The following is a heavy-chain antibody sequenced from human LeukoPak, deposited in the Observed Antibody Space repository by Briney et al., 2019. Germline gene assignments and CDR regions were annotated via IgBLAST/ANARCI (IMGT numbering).Heavy chain of an antibody. D-gene: IGHD2-2*01. CDR2: IIPIFGTA. J-gene: IGHJ4*02. CDR1: GGTFSSYA. CDR3: ARGVVPAAAQPGSFDY. Sequence: SVKVSCTASGGTFSSYAISWVRQAPGQGLEWMGGIIPIFGTANYAQKFQGRVTITTDESTSTAYMELSSLRSEDTAVYYCARGVVPAAAQPGSFDYWGQGTLVTVSS. V-gene: IGHV1-69*05.